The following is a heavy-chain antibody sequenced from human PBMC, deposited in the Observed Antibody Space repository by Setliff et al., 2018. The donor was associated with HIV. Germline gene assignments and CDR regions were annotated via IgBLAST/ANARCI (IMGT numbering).Heavy chain of an antibody. J-gene: IGHJ4*02. CDR3: ARGGGGYNFWSGYPSFDY. CDR1: GYTFTNYG. V-gene: IGHV1-18*01. D-gene: IGHD3-3*01. CDR2: ISAYDGNT. Sequence: ASVKVSCKTSGYTFTNYGISWVRQAPGQRLEWMGWISAYDGNTNYAQKFQGRVTTTIDRSTSTAYMELRSLRSDDTAVYYCARGGGGYNFWSGYPSFDYWGQGTTVTVSS.